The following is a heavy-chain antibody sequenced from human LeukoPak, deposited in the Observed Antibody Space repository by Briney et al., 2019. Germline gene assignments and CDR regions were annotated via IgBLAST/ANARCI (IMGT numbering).Heavy chain of an antibody. CDR1: GYTFTGYY. J-gene: IGHJ4*02. CDR2: IDPNSGGT. Sequence: ASVKVSCKTSGYTFTGYYIHWVGQAPGQALEWLGRIDPNSGGTSYAHNFQGRVTITTDTSISTAYMDLSSLTSDDTAVYYCARDSRVSGDYWGQGTLVTVSS. CDR3: ARDSRVSGDY. D-gene: IGHD2-2*01. V-gene: IGHV1-2*06.